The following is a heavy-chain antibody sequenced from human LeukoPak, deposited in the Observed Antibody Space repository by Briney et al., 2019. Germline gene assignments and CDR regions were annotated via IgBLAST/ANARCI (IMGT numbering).Heavy chain of an antibody. V-gene: IGHV3-53*01. CDR2: MYSGGST. Sequence: GGSLRLSCAASGFIFSRHSMNWVRQVPGKGLEWVSVMYSGGSTYYADSVKGRFTISRDNSKNTLYLQMNSLRAEDTAVYYCARGITVTATASVYYYYMDVWGKGTTVTVSS. J-gene: IGHJ6*03. CDR1: GFIFSRHS. CDR3: ARGITVTATASVYYYYMDV. D-gene: IGHD2-21*02.